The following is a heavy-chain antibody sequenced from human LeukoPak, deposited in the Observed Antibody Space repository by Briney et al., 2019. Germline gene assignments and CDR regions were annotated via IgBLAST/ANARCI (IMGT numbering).Heavy chain of an antibody. CDR1: GFTFSSYG. V-gene: IGHV3-30*02. Sequence: GGSLRLSCAASGFTFSSYGMHWVRQAPGKGLEWVAFIRYDGSNKYYADSVKGGFTISRDNSKNTLYLQMNSLRAEDTAVYYCAKGYGDKGDYFDYWGQGTLVTVSS. J-gene: IGHJ4*02. D-gene: IGHD4-17*01. CDR2: IRYDGSNK. CDR3: AKGYGDKGDYFDY.